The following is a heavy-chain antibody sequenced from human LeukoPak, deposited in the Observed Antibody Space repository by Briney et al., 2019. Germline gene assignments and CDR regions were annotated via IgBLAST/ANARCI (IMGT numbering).Heavy chain of an antibody. CDR3: AKGPLYYYGDNAWFGP. J-gene: IGHJ5*02. CDR1: GFTFSSSA. V-gene: IGHV3-30*18. Sequence: GRSLTLSCAASGFTFSSSAMHWVRQAPGKGLEWVAVVFSDGTYKYYADSVKGRFTISRDNSKNMLFLQMNSLRAEDTAVCYCAKGPLYYYGDNAWFGPWGQGTLVTVS. D-gene: IGHD4-17*01. CDR2: VFSDGTYK.